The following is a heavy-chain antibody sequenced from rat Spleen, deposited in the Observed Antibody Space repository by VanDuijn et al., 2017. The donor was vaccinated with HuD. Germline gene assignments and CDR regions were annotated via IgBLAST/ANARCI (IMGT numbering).Heavy chain of an antibody. J-gene: IGHJ4*01. CDR1: GFTFSNYD. Sequence: EVQLVESGGGLVQPGRSLKLSCTASGFTFSNYDMAWVRQAPTKGLEWIASINTGGGNTYYRYSVKGRFTISRDNAKNTQYLQMDSLRSEDTATYYCARQDGSPPSYYVMDAWGQGASVTVSS. D-gene: IGHD1-6*01. CDR3: ARQDGSPPSYYVMDA. CDR2: INTGGGNT. V-gene: IGHV5S13*01.